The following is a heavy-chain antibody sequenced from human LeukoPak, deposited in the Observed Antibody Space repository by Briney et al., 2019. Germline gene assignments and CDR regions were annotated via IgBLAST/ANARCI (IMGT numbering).Heavy chain of an antibody. J-gene: IGHJ6*02. CDR1: GGSISSYY. CDR2: IYYSGST. V-gene: IGHV4-59*12. D-gene: IGHD2-2*02. CDR3: ARGSYQLLYRMTYYGMDV. Sequence: PSETLSLTCTVSGGSISSYYWSWIRQPPGKGLEWIGYIYYSGSTNYNPSLKSRVTISVDTSKNQFSLKLSSVTAADTAVYYCARGSYQLLYRMTYYGMDVWGQGTTVTVSS.